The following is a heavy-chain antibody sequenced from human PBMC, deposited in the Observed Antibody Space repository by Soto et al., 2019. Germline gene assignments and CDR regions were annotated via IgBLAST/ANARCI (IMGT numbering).Heavy chain of an antibody. Sequence: SETLSLTCTVSGGSIGSYYWSWIRQPPGKGLECIGYFYYGGTNYNPSFKSRVTISVDVSKDQFSLRLSSVTAADTAVYYCARGSYDSSTYYYEPFDSWGQGTLVTVSS. CDR2: FYYGGT. V-gene: IGHV4-59*01. D-gene: IGHD3-22*01. CDR3: ARGSYDSSTYYYEPFDS. CDR1: GGSIGSYY. J-gene: IGHJ4*02.